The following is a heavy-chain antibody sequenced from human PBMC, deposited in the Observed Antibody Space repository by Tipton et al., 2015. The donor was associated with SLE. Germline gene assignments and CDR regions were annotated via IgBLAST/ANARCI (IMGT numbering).Heavy chain of an antibody. J-gene: IGHJ4*02. CDR3: ARGIDY. CDR1: GGSFRGYY. Sequence: LSLTCAVYGGSFRGYYWSWIRQPPGKGLEWIREINHSGSTNYNPSLKSRVTISVDTSKNQFSLKLSSVTAADTAVYYCARGIDYWGQGTLVTVSS. CDR2: INHSGST. V-gene: IGHV4-34*01.